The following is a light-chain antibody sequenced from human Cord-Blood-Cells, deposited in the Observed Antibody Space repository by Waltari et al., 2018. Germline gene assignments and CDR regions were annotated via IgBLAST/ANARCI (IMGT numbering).Light chain of an antibody. CDR3: SSYTSSSTLV. CDR1: SSDSGGLNY. J-gene: IGLJ3*02. Sequence: QSALTQPASVSGSPGQSITISCTATSSDSGGLNYVSWYQQHPGKAPNLMIYYVSNRPSGVSNRFSGSKSGNTASLTISGLQAEDEADYYCSSYTSSSTLVFGGGTKLTVL. CDR2: YVS. V-gene: IGLV2-14*03.